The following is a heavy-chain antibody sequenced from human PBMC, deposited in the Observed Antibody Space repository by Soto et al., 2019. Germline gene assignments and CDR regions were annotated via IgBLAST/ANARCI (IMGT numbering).Heavy chain of an antibody. CDR2: ISGSGGST. J-gene: IGHJ4*02. V-gene: IGHV3-23*01. CDR3: AKLSLIPYYYDSSGRYFDY. CDR1: GFTFSSYA. Sequence: EVHLLESGGGLVQPGGSLRLSCAASGFTFSSYAMSWVRQAPGKGLEWVSGISGSGGSTYYADSVKGRFTISRDNSKNTLYVQMNRLRAEDTAVYCCAKLSLIPYYYDSSGRYFDYWGQGTLVTVSS. D-gene: IGHD3-22*01.